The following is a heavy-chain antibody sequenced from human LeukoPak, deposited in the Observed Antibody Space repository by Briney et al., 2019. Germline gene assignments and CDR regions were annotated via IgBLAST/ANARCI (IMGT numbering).Heavy chain of an antibody. D-gene: IGHD6-13*01. CDR3: ARLGIITAAGSNDY. CDR2: ISYDSTTI. Sequence: GGSLRLSCAASGFTFSSYSMDWVRQAPGKGLEWVSYISYDSTTIYYADSVKGRFTVSRDNAKNSLYLQMNSLRAEDTAVYYCARLGIITAAGSNDYWGQGTLVTVSS. V-gene: IGHV3-48*04. J-gene: IGHJ4*02. CDR1: GFTFSSYS.